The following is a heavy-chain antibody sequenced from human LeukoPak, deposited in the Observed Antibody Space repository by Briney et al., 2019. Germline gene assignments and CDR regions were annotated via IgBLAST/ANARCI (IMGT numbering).Heavy chain of an antibody. D-gene: IGHD7-27*01. V-gene: IGHV1-2*02. Sequence: ASVKVSCKASGYTFTGYYMHWVRQAPGQGLEWMGWINPNSGGTNYAQKFQGRVTMTRDTSISTAYMELRSLRSDDTAVYYCARKPTGDPIDYWGQGTLVTVSS. J-gene: IGHJ4*02. CDR1: GYTFTGYY. CDR2: INPNSGGT. CDR3: ARKPTGDPIDY.